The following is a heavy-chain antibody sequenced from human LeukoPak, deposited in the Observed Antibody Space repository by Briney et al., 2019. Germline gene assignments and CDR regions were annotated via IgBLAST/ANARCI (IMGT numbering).Heavy chain of an antibody. V-gene: IGHV4-38-2*02. J-gene: IGHJ4*02. CDR3: ARIYPYYYDSSGYYYSEGRVAYYFDY. Sequence: SETLSLTCTVSGYSISSGYYWGWIRQPPGEGLEWIGIIYHSGSTYYNPSLKSRVTISVDTSKNQFSLKLSSVTAADTAVYYCARIYPYYYDSSGYYYSEGRVAYYFDYWGQGTLVTVSS. D-gene: IGHD3-22*01. CDR1: GYSISSGYY. CDR2: IYHSGST.